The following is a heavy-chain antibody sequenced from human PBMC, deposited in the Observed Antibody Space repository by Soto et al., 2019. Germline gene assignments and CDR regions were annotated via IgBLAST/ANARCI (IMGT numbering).Heavy chain of an antibody. V-gene: IGHV3-23*01. J-gene: IGHJ4*02. CDR2: ISGSGGST. Sequence: EVQLLESGGGLVQPGGSLRLSCAASGFTFSSYAMSWVRQAPGKGLELVSAISGSGGSTYYADSVKGRFTISRDNSKNTLYLQMNSLRAEDTAVYYCATAFYCSSTSCYIYFDYWGQGSLVTVSS. CDR3: ATAFYCSSTSCYIYFDY. D-gene: IGHD2-2*02. CDR1: GFTFSSYA.